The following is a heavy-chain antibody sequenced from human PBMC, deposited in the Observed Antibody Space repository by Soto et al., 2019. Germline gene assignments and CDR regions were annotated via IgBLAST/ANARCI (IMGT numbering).Heavy chain of an antibody. CDR1: GYTFTSYY. D-gene: IGHD6-19*01. V-gene: IGHV1-46*01. CDR2: INPSGGST. CDR3: ARDAAEQWLPRIRYYYYYGMDV. J-gene: IGHJ6*02. Sequence: ASVKVSCQASGYTFTSYYMHWVRQAPGQGLEWMGIINPSGGSTSYAQKFQGRVTMTRDTSTSTVYMELSSLRSEDTAVYYCARDAAEQWLPRIRYYYYYGMDVWGQGTTVTVSS.